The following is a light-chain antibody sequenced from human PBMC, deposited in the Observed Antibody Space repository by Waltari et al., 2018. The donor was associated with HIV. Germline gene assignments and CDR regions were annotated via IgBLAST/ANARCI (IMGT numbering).Light chain of an antibody. CDR3: SSYTSSSVWV. CDR1: SSDVGDYNY. CDR2: EVT. V-gene: IGLV2-14*01. J-gene: IGLJ3*02. Sequence: QSVLTQPASVSGSPGQSITISCTGPSSDVGDYNYVSWYQQHPGKAPKLMIYEVTNRPSGVSNRFSGSKSGNTASLTISGLQAEDEADYYCSSYTSSSVWVFGGGTKLTVL.